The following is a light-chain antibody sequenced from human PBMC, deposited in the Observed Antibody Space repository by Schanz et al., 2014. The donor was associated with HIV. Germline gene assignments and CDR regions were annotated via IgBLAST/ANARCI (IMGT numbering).Light chain of an antibody. J-gene: IGLJ2*01. V-gene: IGLV8-61*01. Sequence: QAVVTQEPSFSVSPGGTVTLTCGLSSGAVSSGHYPSWYQQTPGQAPRTLIYNTDTRSSGVPDRFSGSILGNKTALTVTGAQADDESDYYCMLYMGGGISVFGGGTKVTVL. CDR1: SGAVSSGHY. CDR2: NTD. CDR3: MLYMGGGISV.